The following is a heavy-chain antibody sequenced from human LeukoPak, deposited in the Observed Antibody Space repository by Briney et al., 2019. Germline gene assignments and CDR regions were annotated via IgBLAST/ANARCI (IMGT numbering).Heavy chain of an antibody. J-gene: IGHJ4*02. CDR2: IWYDVSNK. CDR3: ARDRASGYSYSFDS. CDR1: GFTFSSYC. D-gene: IGHD3-22*01. V-gene: IGHV3-33*01. Sequence: GGSLRLSWAASGFTFSSYCMHWVRQAPGKGLEWVAVIWYDVSNKYYADSVKGRFTISRDNSKNTLYLQMNSLRDEDTAVYFCARDRASGYSYSFDSWGQGTLVTVSS.